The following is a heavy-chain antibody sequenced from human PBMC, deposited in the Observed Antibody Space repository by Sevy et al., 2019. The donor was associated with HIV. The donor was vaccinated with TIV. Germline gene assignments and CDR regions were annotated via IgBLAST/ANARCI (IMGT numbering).Heavy chain of an antibody. CDR1: GGSVSSSGYY. J-gene: IGHJ4*02. D-gene: IGHD2-21*01. CDR3: ARQGGIVDRAIDF. CDR2: VYYSGSA. V-gene: IGHV4-39*01. Sequence: SETLSLTCTVSGGSVSSSGYYWGWIRQPPGKGLEWIGNVYYSGSADYNPSLKSRATISVDTSKNQFSLKVKSVTAADTAVYYCARQGGIVDRAIDFWGQGTLVTVSS.